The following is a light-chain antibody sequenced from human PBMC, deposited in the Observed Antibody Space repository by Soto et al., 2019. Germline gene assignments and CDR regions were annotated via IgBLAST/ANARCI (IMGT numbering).Light chain of an antibody. CDR2: AAS. V-gene: IGKV1-39*01. CDR3: QQSYTSPPT. J-gene: IGKJ4*01. Sequence: DIQMTQSPSSLPASVGDRVNITCRTTQRIDNYLNWYQQKPGKAPNLLIFAASSLQSGVPSRFSGSGSGTDFTLTISSLQPEDFATYYCQQSYTSPPTFSGGTKVEMK. CDR1: QRIDNY.